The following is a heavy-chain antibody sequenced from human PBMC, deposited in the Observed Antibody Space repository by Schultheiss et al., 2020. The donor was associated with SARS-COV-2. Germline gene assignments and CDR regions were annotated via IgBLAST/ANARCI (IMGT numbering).Heavy chain of an antibody. J-gene: IGHJ4*02. D-gene: IGHD2-2*01. CDR1: GFTFSTYT. V-gene: IGHV3-23*01. CDR3: AKDPVKYQLLRFFDY. Sequence: GGSLRLSCAASGFTFSTYTMNWVRQAPGKGLEWVSGISGSGGSTYYADSVKGRFTISIDNSKNTLYLQMNSLRAEDTAVYYCAKDPVKYQLLRFFDYWGQGTLVTVSS. CDR2: ISGSGGST.